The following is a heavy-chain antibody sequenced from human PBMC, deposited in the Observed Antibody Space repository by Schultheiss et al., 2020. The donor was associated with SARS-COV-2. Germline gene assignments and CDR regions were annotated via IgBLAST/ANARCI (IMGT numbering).Heavy chain of an antibody. CDR1: GFTFSSYS. CDR3: ARVNGDSYYYYYGMDV. D-gene: IGHD4-17*01. J-gene: IGHJ6*02. CDR2: ISSSSSYI. V-gene: IGHV3-21*01. Sequence: GGSLRLSCAASGFTFSSYSMNWVRQAPGKGLEWVSSISSSSSYIYYADSVKGRFTISRDNSKNTLYLQMNSLRAEDTAVYYCARVNGDSYYYYYGMDVWGQGTTVTVSS.